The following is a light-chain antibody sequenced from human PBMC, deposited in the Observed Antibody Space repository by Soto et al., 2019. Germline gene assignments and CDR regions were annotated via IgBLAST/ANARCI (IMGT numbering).Light chain of an antibody. V-gene: IGLV2-14*03. J-gene: IGLJ1*01. CDR2: HVT. Sequence: QSVLTQPASVSGSPGQSITISCTGTSSDIGHYDYVSWYQQHPGTAPKLMIYHVTYRPSGVSNRYSGSKSGNSASLTISGLQADDEADYYCCSLTTSHTYVFGSGTKLTVL. CDR3: CSLTTSHTYV. CDR1: SSDIGHYDY.